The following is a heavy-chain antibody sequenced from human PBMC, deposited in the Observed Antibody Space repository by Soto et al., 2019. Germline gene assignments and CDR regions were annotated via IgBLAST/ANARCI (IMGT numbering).Heavy chain of an antibody. CDR2: FDPEDGET. V-gene: IGHV1-24*01. CDR1: GYTLTELS. Sequence: GASVKVSCKVSGYTLTELSMHWVRQAPGKGLEWMGGFDPEDGETIYAQKFQGRVTMTEDTSTDTAYMELSSLRSEDTAVYYCAPLPPTPYDILTGYYPPPFDYGGQGPLVTVSS. J-gene: IGHJ4*02. D-gene: IGHD3-9*01. CDR3: APLPPTPYDILTGYYPPPFDY.